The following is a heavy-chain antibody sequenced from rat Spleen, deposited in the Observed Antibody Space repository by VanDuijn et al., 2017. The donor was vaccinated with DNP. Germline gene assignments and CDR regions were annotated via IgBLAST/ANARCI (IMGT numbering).Heavy chain of an antibody. D-gene: IGHD1-2*01. Sequence: QVQVKESGPGLVQPSQTLSLTCTVSGFSLTNYDVSWVRQSPGKGLEWIAAISTGGSTYYNSDLKSRLSISRDTSKSQVLLEMNSLQTEDTAMYFCARWHLYLSYFDYWGQGVMVTVSS. V-gene: IGHV2S12*01. CDR1: GFSLTNYD. J-gene: IGHJ2*01. CDR3: ARWHLYLSYFDY. CDR2: ISTGGST.